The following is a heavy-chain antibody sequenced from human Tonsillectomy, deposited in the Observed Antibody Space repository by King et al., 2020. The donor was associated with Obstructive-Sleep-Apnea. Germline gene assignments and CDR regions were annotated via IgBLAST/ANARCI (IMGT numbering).Heavy chain of an antibody. J-gene: IGHJ6*02. CDR2: IYYSGRT. V-gene: IGHV4-59*08. Sequence: VQLQESGPGLVKPSETLSLTCTVSGGSISSYHWSWIRQPPGKGLEWIWYIYYSGRTHYNPSLSSRVTISVDTSNNQFSLKLTSVAAADTAIYYCARTPPRGGMDVWGQGTTVTVSS. D-gene: IGHD5-24*01. CDR1: GGSISSYH. CDR3: ARTPPRGGMDV.